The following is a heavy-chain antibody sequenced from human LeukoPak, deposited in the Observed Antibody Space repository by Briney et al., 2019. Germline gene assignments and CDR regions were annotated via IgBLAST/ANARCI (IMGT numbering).Heavy chain of an antibody. V-gene: IGHV4-34*01. J-gene: IGHJ4*02. CDR1: GGSFSGYY. CDR2: INHSGST. CDR3: AYFSRIRGRGHGIFDY. Sequence: KPSETLSLTCAVYGGSFSGYYWSWIRQPPGKGLEWIGEINHSGSTNYNPSLKSRVTISVDTSKNQFSLKLSSVTAADTAVYYRAYFSRIRGRGHGIFDYWGQGTLVTVSP. D-gene: IGHD3-10*01.